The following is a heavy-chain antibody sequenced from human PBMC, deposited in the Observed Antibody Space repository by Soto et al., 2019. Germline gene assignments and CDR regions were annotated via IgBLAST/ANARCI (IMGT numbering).Heavy chain of an antibody. CDR2: ISGSGSST. J-gene: IGHJ1*01. V-gene: IGHV3-23*01. CDR1: GFTFSSYA. D-gene: IGHD6-13*01. CDR3: AKDLYSSSWGYFQH. Sequence: PGGSLRLSCAASGFTFSSYAMSWVRQAPGKGLEWVSAISGSGSSTYYADSVKGRFTLSRDNSKNTLYLQMNSLRAEDTAVYYCAKDLYSSSWGYFQHWGQGTLVTVSS.